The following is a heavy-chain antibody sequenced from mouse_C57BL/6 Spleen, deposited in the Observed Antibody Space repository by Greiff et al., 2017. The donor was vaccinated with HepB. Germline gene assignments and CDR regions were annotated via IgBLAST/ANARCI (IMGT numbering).Heavy chain of an antibody. Sequence: QVQLKESGAELARPGASVKMSCKASGYTFTSYTMHWVNQRPGQGLEWIGYINPSSGYTKYNQKFKDKATLTADKSSSKAYMQLSSLTSEDSSVYYCARLSIYDGYYDAMDYWGQGTSVTVSS. V-gene: IGHV1-4*01. CDR3: ARLSIYDGYYDAMDY. CDR1: GYTFTSYT. CDR2: INPSSGYT. J-gene: IGHJ4*01. D-gene: IGHD2-3*01.